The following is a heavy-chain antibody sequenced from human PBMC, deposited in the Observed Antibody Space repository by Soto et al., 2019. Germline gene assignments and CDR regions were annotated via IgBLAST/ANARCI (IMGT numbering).Heavy chain of an antibody. D-gene: IGHD1-26*01. CDR2: ITDGGDST. J-gene: IGHJ3*01. CDR3: AKTIVGGILRGPDV. Sequence: EVQLLESGGGLVQPGGSLRLSCEASGLTFSSYAMNWVRQAPGKGLEWVSTITDGGDSTYYAASVKGRFTISRDNSKNTLYLQMNSLRAEDTSIYYCAKTIVGGILRGPDVWGQGTLVTVSS. CDR1: GLTFSSYA. V-gene: IGHV3-23*01.